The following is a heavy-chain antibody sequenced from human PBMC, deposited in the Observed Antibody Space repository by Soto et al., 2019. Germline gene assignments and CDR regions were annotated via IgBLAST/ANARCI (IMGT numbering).Heavy chain of an antibody. J-gene: IGHJ4*01. D-gene: IGHD1-26*01. CDR1: GGSFSDHF. Sequence: SETLSLTCAVYGGSFSDHFWTYIRQSPGKGLEWIGDINHRGSSTYNPSLKSRLTLSVDTSKNQFSLSLNSVTAADTAVYYCARILVGAFDFWGHGALVTVSS. CDR3: ARILVGAFDF. CDR2: INHRGSS. V-gene: IGHV4-34*01.